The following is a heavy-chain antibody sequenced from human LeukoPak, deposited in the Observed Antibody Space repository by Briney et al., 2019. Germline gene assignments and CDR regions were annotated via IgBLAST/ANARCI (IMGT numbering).Heavy chain of an antibody. Sequence: GASVKVSCKASGYTFISYGISWVRQAPGQGLEWMGWVSAYNGNTNYAQKLQGRVTMTTDTSTSTAYMELSSLRSEDTAVYFCARSRYSDYEVLDLDFWGQGTLVTVSS. CDR1: GYTFISYG. CDR3: ARSRYSDYEVLDLDF. J-gene: IGHJ4*02. CDR2: VSAYNGNT. D-gene: IGHD5-12*01. V-gene: IGHV1-18*01.